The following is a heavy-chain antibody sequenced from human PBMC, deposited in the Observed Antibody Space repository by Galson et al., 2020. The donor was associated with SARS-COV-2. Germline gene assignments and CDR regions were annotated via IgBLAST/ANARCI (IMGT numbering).Heavy chain of an antibody. D-gene: IGHD4-17*01. J-gene: IGHJ6*02. CDR3: ARDPAPLYGDNFYYAMDV. Sequence: ETSETLSLTCTVSDGPMSSYYWNWIRQPPGKGLEWIGYISYSGNTNYNPSLKSRVTMSVDLSKNQFSLNLSSVTAADTAVYFCARDPAPLYGDNFYYAMDVWGQGTTGTVSS. CDR2: ISYSGNT. CDR1: DGPMSSYY. V-gene: IGHV4-59*01.